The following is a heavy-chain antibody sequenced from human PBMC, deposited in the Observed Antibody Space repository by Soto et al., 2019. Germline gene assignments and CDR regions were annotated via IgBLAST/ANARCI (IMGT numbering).Heavy chain of an antibody. Sequence: PGGSLRLSCAASGFTFSNAWMSWVRQAPGKGLEWVGRIKSKTDGGTTDYAAPVKGRFTISRDDSKNTLYLQMNSLKTEDTAVYYCTTNTLQTTVTTNWGQGTLVTVSS. J-gene: IGHJ4*02. CDR1: GFTFSNAW. CDR3: TTNTLQTTVTTN. CDR2: IKSKTDGGTT. V-gene: IGHV3-15*01. D-gene: IGHD4-17*01.